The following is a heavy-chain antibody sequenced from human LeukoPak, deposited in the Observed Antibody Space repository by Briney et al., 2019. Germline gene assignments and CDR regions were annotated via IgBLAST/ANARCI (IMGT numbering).Heavy chain of an antibody. CDR2: IYSDGTT. V-gene: IGHV3-66*01. Sequence: GGCLRLSCVASGFTVTNIYMSWVRPAPGEGLGWGSVIYSDGTTYYADSVKGRFTISRDNSKNTLYLQMNSLRAEDTAVYYCARETTAPYRHFDYWGQGTLVTVSS. CDR3: ARETTAPYRHFDY. CDR1: GFTVTNIY. D-gene: IGHD4-17*01. J-gene: IGHJ4*02.